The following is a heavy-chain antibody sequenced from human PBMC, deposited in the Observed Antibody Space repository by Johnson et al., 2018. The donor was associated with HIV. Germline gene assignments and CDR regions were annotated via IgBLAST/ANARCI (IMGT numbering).Heavy chain of an antibody. D-gene: IGHD6-13*01. V-gene: IGHV3-11*04. Sequence: QVLLVESGGGLVKPGGSLRLSCAASGFTFSDYYMSWIRQAPGKGLEWVSYISSSGSTIYYADSVKGRFTISRDNSKNTLYLQMNSLRAEDTAVYYCAKGLLIAAAHDAFDIWGQGTMVTVSS. CDR2: ISSSGSTI. CDR3: AKGLLIAAAHDAFDI. J-gene: IGHJ3*02. CDR1: GFTFSDYY.